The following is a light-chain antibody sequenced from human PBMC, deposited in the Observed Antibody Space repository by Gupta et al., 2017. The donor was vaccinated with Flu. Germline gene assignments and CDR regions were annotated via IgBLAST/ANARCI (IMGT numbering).Light chain of an antibody. Sequence: PSSMSASVGDRVTITCRASQRISSYLNWYQQKPGKAPKLLIYAASSGKSGVPSRFSGSGYGTDFTLTISSRQPEDFATYYCQQRDSTSITFGQGTXMEIK. J-gene: IGKJ5*01. CDR2: AAS. CDR1: QRISSY. CDR3: QQRDSTSIT. V-gene: IGKV1-39*01.